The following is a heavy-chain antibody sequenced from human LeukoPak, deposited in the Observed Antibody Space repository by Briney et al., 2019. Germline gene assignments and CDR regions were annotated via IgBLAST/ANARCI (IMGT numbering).Heavy chain of an antibody. CDR1: GFTFSSYG. Sequence: GGSLRLSCAASGFTFSSYGMHWVRQAPGKRLEWVAVIWYDGSNKYYADSVKGRFTISRDNSKNTLYLQMNSLRAEDTAVYYCAREYMGFDYWGQGTLVTVSS. D-gene: IGHD1-14*01. CDR3: AREYMGFDY. J-gene: IGHJ4*02. CDR2: IWYDGSNK. V-gene: IGHV3-33*01.